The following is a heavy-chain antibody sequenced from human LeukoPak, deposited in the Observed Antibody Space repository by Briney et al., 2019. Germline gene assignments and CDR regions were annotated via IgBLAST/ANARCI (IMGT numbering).Heavy chain of an antibody. V-gene: IGHV3-64*01. J-gene: IGHJ4*02. CDR2: ISNSGGST. D-gene: IGHD3-10*01. CDR1: GFTFSSYA. Sequence: GGSLRLSCAASGFTFSSYAMHWVRQAPGKGLEYVSAISNSGGSTYYANSVRGRFTISRDNSKNTLYLQMGSLRAEDMAVYCCARRYYGSGSYQIDYWGQGTLVTVSS. CDR3: ARRYYGSGSYQIDY.